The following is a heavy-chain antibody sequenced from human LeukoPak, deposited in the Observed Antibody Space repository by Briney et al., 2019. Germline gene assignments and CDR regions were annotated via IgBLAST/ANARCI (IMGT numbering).Heavy chain of an antibody. CDR2: ISSDGKTA. J-gene: IGHJ4*02. CDR3: VKARGYCSTSSCFLEY. CDR1: GFTFSTYP. V-gene: IGHV3-64D*06. D-gene: IGHD2-2*01. Sequence: GGSLRLSCSASGFTFSTYPTHWVRQAPGKGLEYVTAISSDGKTAYYADSVKGRFTISRDNSKNTVFLQMSSLSAEDSAVYYCVKARGYCSTSSCFLEYWGQGTLVTVSS.